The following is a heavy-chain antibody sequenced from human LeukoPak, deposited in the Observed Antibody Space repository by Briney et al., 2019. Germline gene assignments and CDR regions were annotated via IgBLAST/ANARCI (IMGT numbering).Heavy chain of an antibody. CDR2: ISGSGGST. Sequence: GGSLRLSCAASGFTFTIYAMAWVRQAPGKGLEWVSAISGSGGSTYYADSVKGGFTISRDNSKNTLYLQMSSLRAEDTAVYYCAKEDLYGSVKWFDPWGQGTLVTVSS. V-gene: IGHV3-23*01. CDR3: AKEDLYGSVKWFDP. J-gene: IGHJ5*02. D-gene: IGHD3-10*01. CDR1: GFTFTIYA.